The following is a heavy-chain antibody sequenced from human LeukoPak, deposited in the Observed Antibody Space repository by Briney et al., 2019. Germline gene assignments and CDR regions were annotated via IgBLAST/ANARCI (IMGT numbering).Heavy chain of an antibody. V-gene: IGHV1-69*13. Sequence: SVKVSCKASGGTFSSYAISWVRQAPGQGLEWMGGIIPILGTANYAQKFQGRVTITADESTSTAYMELSSLRSEDTAVYYCARTTYYYDSSGYYQIFDYWGQGTLVTVSS. CDR1: GGTFSSYA. CDR2: IIPILGTA. D-gene: IGHD3-22*01. J-gene: IGHJ4*02. CDR3: ARTTYYYDSSGYYQIFDY.